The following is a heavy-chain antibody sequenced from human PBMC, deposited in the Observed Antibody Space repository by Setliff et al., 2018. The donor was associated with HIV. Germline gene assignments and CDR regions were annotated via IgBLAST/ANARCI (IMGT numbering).Heavy chain of an antibody. CDR2: ISWNSYSI. V-gene: IGHV3-20*04. D-gene: IGHD2-15*01. J-gene: IGHJ4*02. CDR3: ARGPSYCSGDNCALDF. CDR1: GFTFDDYG. Sequence: PGGSLRLSCVASGFTFDDYGMIWVRQVPGKGLEWVSSISWNSYSIGYAVSVKGRFIVSRDNAKNSLYLQMNSLRAEDTAVYYCARGPSYCSGDNCALDFWGQGTLVTVSS.